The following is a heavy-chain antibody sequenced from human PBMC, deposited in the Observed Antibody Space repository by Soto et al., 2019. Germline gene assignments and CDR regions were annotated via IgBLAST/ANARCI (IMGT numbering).Heavy chain of an antibody. CDR3: ARRRGYSYGLVDY. D-gene: IGHD5-18*01. Sequence: PSETLSLTWTVSGGSISSSGYYWGWIRQPPGKGLEWIGSIYNSGSTYYNPSLKSRLTISVDTSKSQFSLELSSVTAADTAVYYCARRRGYSYGLVDYWGQGTLVTVSS. CDR2: IYNSGST. J-gene: IGHJ4*02. V-gene: IGHV4-39*01. CDR1: GGSISSSGYY.